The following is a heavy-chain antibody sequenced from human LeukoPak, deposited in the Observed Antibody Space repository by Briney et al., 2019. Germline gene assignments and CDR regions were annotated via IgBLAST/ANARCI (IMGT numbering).Heavy chain of an antibody. Sequence: PGGSLRLSCAASAFTVTSYPMHWVRQAPGKGLEWVAVISYDGSNKYYADSVKGRFTISRDNSKNTLYLQMNSLRAEDTAVYYCARDPQNGNRFLEWFPGAFDIWGQGTMVTVSS. V-gene: IGHV3-30-3*01. J-gene: IGHJ3*02. CDR1: AFTVTSYP. CDR2: ISYDGSNK. CDR3: ARDPQNGNRFLEWFPGAFDI. D-gene: IGHD3-3*01.